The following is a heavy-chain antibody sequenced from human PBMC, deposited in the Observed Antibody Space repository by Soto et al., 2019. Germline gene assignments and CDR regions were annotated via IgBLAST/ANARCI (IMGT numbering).Heavy chain of an antibody. Sequence: RGSLRLSCTVSAGSEFSFSDHYMDWVRQAPGKGLEWVGRSRNRVNNLSTAYAASVQGRFIISRDESKNTVYLQMNSLKTDDTAVYYCSRVDPSAKSLDYWGQGTLVTVSS. CDR2: SRNRVNNLST. J-gene: IGHJ4*02. D-gene: IGHD2-15*01. CDR3: SRVDPSAKSLDY. V-gene: IGHV3-72*01. CDR1: AGSEFSFSDHY.